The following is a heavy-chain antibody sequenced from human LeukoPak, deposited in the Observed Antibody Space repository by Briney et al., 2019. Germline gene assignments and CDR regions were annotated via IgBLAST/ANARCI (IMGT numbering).Heavy chain of an antibody. CDR1: GGSISSYY. J-gene: IGHJ4*02. Sequence: SETLSLTCTVPGGSISSYYWSWIRQPPGKGLEWIGYIYYSGSTNYNPSLKSRVTISVDTSKNQFSLKLSSVTAADTAVYYCARDFRAAAATYYFDYWGQGTLVTVSS. CDR3: ARDFRAAAATYYFDY. D-gene: IGHD6-13*01. CDR2: IYYSGST. V-gene: IGHV4-59*01.